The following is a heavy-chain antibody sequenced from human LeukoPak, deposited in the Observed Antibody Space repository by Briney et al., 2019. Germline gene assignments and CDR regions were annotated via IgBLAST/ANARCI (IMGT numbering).Heavy chain of an antibody. CDR3: ARPLGITGTTTFDF. J-gene: IGHJ4*02. Sequence: GGSLRLSCVASGFTFNDSGMSWVRQAPGKGLEWISGINWNGRSRGYADSVKGRFTISRDNAKNSLYLEMNSLRAEDTALYFCARPLGITGTTTFDFWGQGTRVTVSS. CDR1: GFTFNDSG. CDR2: INWNGRSR. V-gene: IGHV3-20*04. D-gene: IGHD1-7*01.